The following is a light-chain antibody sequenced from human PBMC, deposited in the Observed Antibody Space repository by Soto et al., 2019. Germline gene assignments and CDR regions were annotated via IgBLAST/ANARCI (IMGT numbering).Light chain of an antibody. CDR2: NTN. J-gene: IGLJ2*01. V-gene: IGLV8-61*01. CDR3: ALYMGSGIVV. CDR1: SGSVSINYY. Sequence: QTVVTQEPSFSVSPGGTVTLTCGLTSGSVSINYYPSWYQQTPGQAPRTLVYNTNTRSSGVPDRFSGSILGNKAALTITGAQADDESDYYCALYMGSGIVVFGGGTKVTVL.